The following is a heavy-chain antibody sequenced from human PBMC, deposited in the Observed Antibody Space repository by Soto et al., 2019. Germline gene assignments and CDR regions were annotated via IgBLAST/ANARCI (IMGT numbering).Heavy chain of an antibody. CDR3: ARVPYCSSSGCYSWFDP. Sequence: GGSLRLSCAASGFTFSGYTMNWVRQAPGKGLKRVSYISTSSSTIYYADSVKGRFTISRDNAKNTLYLQMNSLRAEDTAVYYCARVPYCSSSGCYSWFDPWGQGTLVTVSS. V-gene: IGHV3-48*04. J-gene: IGHJ5*02. CDR1: GFTFSGYT. CDR2: ISTSSSTI. D-gene: IGHD2-2*01.